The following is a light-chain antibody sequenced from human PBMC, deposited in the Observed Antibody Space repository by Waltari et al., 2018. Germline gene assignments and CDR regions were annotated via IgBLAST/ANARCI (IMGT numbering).Light chain of an antibody. CDR2: DVT. Sequence: QSALTQPASVSGSPGQSITISCPGTSTAVGPSNFVPWYQQHPGRAPQLMIYDVTERPSGISYRFSGSKSANTASLTISGLLPEDEAIYYCSSFTDTHTLLFGGGTTVTVL. J-gene: IGLJ2*01. CDR1: STAVGPSNF. V-gene: IGLV2-14*03. CDR3: SSFTDTHTLL.